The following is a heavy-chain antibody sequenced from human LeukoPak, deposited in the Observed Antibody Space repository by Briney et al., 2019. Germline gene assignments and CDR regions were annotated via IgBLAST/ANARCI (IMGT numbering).Heavy chain of an antibody. CDR3: ARGGAAAGTGGLDY. Sequence: SETLSLTCTVSGGSISSYYWSWIRQPPGKGLEWIGYIYYSGSTNYNPSLKSRVTISVDTSKNQFSLKLSSVTAADTAVYYCARGGAAAGTGGLDYWGQGTLVTVPS. D-gene: IGHD6-13*01. CDR2: IYYSGST. CDR1: GGSISSYY. J-gene: IGHJ4*02. V-gene: IGHV4-59*01.